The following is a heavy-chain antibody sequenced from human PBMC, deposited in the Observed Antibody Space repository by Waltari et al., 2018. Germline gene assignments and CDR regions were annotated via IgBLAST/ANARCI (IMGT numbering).Heavy chain of an antibody. D-gene: IGHD1-26*01. CDR3: AREGLLGAFDI. CDR2: ISSSSSYI. CDR1: GFTFSSYS. Sequence: EVQLVESGGGLVKPGGSLRLSCAASGFTFSSYSMNWVRQAPGKGLEWVSSISSSSSYIYYADSVKGRFTSSRDNAKNSLYLQMNSLRAEDTAVYYCAREGLLGAFDIWGQGTMVTVSS. J-gene: IGHJ3*02. V-gene: IGHV3-21*01.